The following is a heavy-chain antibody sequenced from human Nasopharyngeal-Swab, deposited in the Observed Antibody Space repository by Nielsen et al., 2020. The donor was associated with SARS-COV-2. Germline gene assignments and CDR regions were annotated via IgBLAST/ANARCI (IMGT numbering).Heavy chain of an antibody. D-gene: IGHD3-10*01. CDR3: ARYGAGGSRITMVRGYMDV. CDR2: INHSGST. J-gene: IGHJ6*03. Sequence: SETLSLTCAVYGGSFSGYYWSWIRQPPGKGLEWIGEINHSGSTNYNPSLQSRVTISVDTSKNQFSLKLSSVTAADTAVYYCARYGAGGSRITMVRGYMDVWGKGTTVTVSS. V-gene: IGHV4-34*01. CDR1: GGSFSGYY.